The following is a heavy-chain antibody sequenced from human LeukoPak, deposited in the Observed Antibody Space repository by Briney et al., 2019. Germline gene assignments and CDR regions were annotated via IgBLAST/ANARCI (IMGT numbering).Heavy chain of an antibody. CDR2: IDPSGGTT. D-gene: IGHD3-22*01. CDR3: ARAYFNSSGYYLAFDY. V-gene: IGHV1-46*01. Sequence: GASVKVSCKASGYTFTNYYMHWVRQAPGQGLEWVGIIDPSGGTTSYAPKFQGRVTMTGDTSTTTAYMELSSLRSEDTAVYYCARAYFNSSGYYLAFDYWGQGALVTVSS. CDR1: GYTFTNYY. J-gene: IGHJ4*02.